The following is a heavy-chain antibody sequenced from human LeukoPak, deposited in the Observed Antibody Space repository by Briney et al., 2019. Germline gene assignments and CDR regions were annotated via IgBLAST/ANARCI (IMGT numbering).Heavy chain of an antibody. CDR3: ARLGSYDTIGYFFKQ. D-gene: IGHD3-22*01. CDR1: GGSISGYY. J-gene: IGHJ4*02. V-gene: IGHV4-59*08. Sequence: PSETLSLTCTVSGGSISGYYWSWIRQSPGKALEWIGYIYYSGGTSYSPSLKSRITISLDTSQNQFSLTLGSVTAADTAIYYCARLGSYDTIGYFFKQWGKGMLVTVSS. CDR2: IYYSGGT.